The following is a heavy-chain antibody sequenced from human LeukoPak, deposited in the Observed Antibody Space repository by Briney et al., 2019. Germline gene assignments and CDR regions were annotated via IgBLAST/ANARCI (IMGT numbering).Heavy chain of an antibody. Sequence: GASVKVSCKASGYTFTGYYMHWVRQAPGQGPEWMGWINPNSGGTNYAQKFQGRVTMTRDTSISTAYMELSRLRSDDTAVYYCARGNWGKYNWFDPWGQGTLVTVSS. CDR2: INPNSGGT. D-gene: IGHD7-27*01. CDR3: ARGNWGKYNWFDP. V-gene: IGHV1-2*02. J-gene: IGHJ5*02. CDR1: GYTFTGYY.